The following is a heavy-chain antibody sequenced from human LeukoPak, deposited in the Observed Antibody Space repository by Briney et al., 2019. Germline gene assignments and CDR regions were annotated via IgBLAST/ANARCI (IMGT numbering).Heavy chain of an antibody. CDR1: GYTFTSSG. CDR3: ARGMRVSSVPRDFDY. Sequence: ASVKVSSKASGYTFTSSGISWVRQAPGQGLEWMGWIHPNHGDTTYAQNTQSRSPMTTDTSTSTAYMELRSLRSDDPAVYYCARGMRVSSVPRDFDYWGQGTLITVSS. J-gene: IGHJ4*02. V-gene: IGHV1-18*01. CDR2: IHPNHGDT. D-gene: IGHD2-8*01.